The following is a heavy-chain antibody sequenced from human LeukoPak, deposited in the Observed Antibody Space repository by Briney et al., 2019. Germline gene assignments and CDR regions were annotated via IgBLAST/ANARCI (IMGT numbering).Heavy chain of an antibody. D-gene: IGHD5-12*01. J-gene: IGHJ4*02. V-gene: IGHV3-23*01. Sequence: GGSLRLSCATSGFTFSNYAVSWVRQAPGKGLEWVSSISDNGGTTYYADSVKGRFTISRDNSKNTLYLQMNSLRAEDTAVYYCAKDPYRASSGLVDYWGQGTLVTVSS. CDR3: AKDPYRASSGLVDY. CDR2: ISDNGGTT. CDR1: GFTFSNYA.